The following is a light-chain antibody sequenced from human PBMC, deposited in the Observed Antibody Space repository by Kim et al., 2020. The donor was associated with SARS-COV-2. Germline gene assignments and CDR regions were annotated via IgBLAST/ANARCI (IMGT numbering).Light chain of an antibody. J-gene: IGLJ2*01. V-gene: IGLV1-51*01. CDR2: DNN. Sequence: GQKVTISCSGSISTIGNHYVSWYQQFPGTAPKLLIYDNNERPSGIPDRFSGSKSGTSATLGITGLQTGDEAEYYCGTWDSSLPGLVFGGGTQLTVL. CDR3: GTWDSSLPGLV. CDR1: ISTIGNHY.